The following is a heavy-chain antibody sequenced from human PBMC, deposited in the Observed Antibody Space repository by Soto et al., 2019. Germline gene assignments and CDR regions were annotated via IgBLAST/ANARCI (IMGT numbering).Heavy chain of an antibody. CDR1: GDSISGYY. CDR3: VRSGYSSAWYTAFDS. Sequence: SETLSLTCTVSGDSISGYYWNWIRQPAGKGLEWIGRIYASGSTISNRSLRSRVALSVDTSKNQFSLNLNSVTAADTAMYYCVRSGYSSAWYTAFDSWSQGILVTVS. D-gene: IGHD6-19*01. CDR2: IYASGST. J-gene: IGHJ4*02. V-gene: IGHV4-4*07.